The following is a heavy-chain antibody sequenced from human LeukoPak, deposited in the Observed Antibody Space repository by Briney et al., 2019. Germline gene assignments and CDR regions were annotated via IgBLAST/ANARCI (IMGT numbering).Heavy chain of an antibody. Sequence: MSSETLSLTGTGSGGSISSYYWSWIRQPPGKGLEWIGYIYYSGSTNYNPSLKSRVTISVDTSKNQFSLKLSSVTAADTAVYYCARLHYGSAPYGMDVWGQGTTVTVSS. CDR3: ARLHYGSAPYGMDV. CDR1: GGSISSYY. J-gene: IGHJ6*02. D-gene: IGHD3-10*01. V-gene: IGHV4-59*08. CDR2: IYYSGST.